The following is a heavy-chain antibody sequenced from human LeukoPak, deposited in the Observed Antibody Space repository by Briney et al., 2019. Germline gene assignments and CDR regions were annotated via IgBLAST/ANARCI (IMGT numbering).Heavy chain of an antibody. CDR3: VTVTTSGYYFDY. CDR1: GGTFSSYA. D-gene: IGHD4-17*01. Sequence: SVKVSCTASGGTFSSYAISWVRQAPGQGLEWMGRIIPIFGIANYAQKFQGRVTITADKSTSTAYMELSSLRSEDTAVYYCVTVTTSGYYFDYWGQGTLVTVSS. CDR2: IIPIFGIA. V-gene: IGHV1-69*04. J-gene: IGHJ4*02.